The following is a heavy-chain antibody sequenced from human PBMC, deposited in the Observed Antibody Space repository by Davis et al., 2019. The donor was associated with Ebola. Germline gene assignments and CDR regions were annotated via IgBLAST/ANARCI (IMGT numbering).Heavy chain of an antibody. CDR2: IYAVNGDT. Sequence: ASVKVSCKASGYTFSNFAMHWVRQAPGQRLEWMGWIYAVNGDTKYSQKFQGRVTMTSDTSASTTYLELSSLRSEDTAVYYCARDPSRLTEGHLDYWGQGTLVTVSS. J-gene: IGHJ4*02. D-gene: IGHD2-21*02. CDR1: GYTFSNFA. V-gene: IGHV1-3*01. CDR3: ARDPSRLTEGHLDY.